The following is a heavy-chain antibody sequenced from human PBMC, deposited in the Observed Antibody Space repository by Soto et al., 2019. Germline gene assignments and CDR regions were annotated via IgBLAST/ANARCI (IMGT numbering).Heavy chain of an antibody. J-gene: IGHJ5*02. D-gene: IGHD2-2*01. CDR2: IYYSGNT. CDR3: ARQSCTSASCPWGWFDP. CDR1: GGSISSGDYY. V-gene: IGHV4-30-4*01. Sequence: RSLISTISGGSISSGDYYWMWIRQPPGKGLEWIGYIYYSGNTYYTPSLKSRATISVDTSKNQFSLRLSSVTVTDTAVYYRARQSCTSASCPWGWFDPWGQGTLVTVSS.